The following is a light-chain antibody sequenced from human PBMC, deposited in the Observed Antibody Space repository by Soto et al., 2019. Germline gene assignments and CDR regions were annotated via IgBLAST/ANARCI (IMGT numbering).Light chain of an antibody. CDR2: EDN. V-gene: IGLV6-57*02. CDR3: QSHDTTNVV. Sequence: NFMLTQPHSVSESPGKTVTISCTGSSGSIASNYVQWYQQRPGSAPTTVKYEDNKRPSGVPDRFSGSVDTSSNSASLIISGLKTEDEADYYCQSHDTTNVVFGRGTKLTVL. CDR1: SGSIASNY. J-gene: IGLJ3*02.